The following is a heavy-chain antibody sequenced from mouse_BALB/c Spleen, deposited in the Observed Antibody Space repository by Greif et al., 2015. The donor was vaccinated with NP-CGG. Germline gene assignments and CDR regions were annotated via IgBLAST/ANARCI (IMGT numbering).Heavy chain of an antibody. D-gene: IGHD1-1*02. CDR2: IDPSDSET. V-gene: IGHV1-69*02. J-gene: IGHJ3*01. Sequence: VKLMESGAELVKPGAPVKLSCKASGYTFTSYWMNWVKQRPGRGLEWIGRIDPSDSETHYNQKFKDKATLTVDKSSSTAYIQLSSLTSEDSAVYYCAREGPYGAAWFAYWGQGTLVTVSA. CDR1: GYTFTSYW. CDR3: AREGPYGAAWFAY.